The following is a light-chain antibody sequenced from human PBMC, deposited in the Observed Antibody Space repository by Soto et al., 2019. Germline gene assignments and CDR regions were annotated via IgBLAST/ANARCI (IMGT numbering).Light chain of an antibody. CDR1: QSVSSY. CDR2: DSS. V-gene: IGKV3-15*01. CDR3: QQYDDWPIT. Sequence: EIVMTQSPATLSVSPGETATLSCRASQSVSSYLAWYQEKPGRAPRLLIHDSSTRAAGIPARISGSGSGTDFTLTISSLQSEDFAIYYCQQYDDWPITFGQGPRLEIK. J-gene: IGKJ5*01.